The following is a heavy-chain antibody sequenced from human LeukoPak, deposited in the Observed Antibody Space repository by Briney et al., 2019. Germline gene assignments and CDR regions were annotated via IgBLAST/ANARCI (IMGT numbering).Heavy chain of an antibody. CDR1: GFTVSSYA. CDR3: ARPKMAVVTPLDY. Sequence: PGGSLRLSCAASGFTVSSYAMHWVRQAPGKGLEWETGIAYDGSNKYYADSVKGRFTISRDNFKSTLYLHMNSLRAEDTAVYYCARPKMAVVTPLDYWGQGTLVTVSS. J-gene: IGHJ4*02. CDR2: IAYDGSNK. V-gene: IGHV3-30*04. D-gene: IGHD4-23*01.